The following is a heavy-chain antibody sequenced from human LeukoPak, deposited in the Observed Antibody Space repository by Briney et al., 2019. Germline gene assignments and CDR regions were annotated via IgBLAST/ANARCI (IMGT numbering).Heavy chain of an antibody. J-gene: IGHJ4*02. CDR3: ARDRGGYMAY. D-gene: IGHD5-12*01. CDR2: ISTSTGNP. Sequence: ASVTVSCKASGYTFTIYAINWVRQAPGQGLEWMGWISTSTGNPTYAPDFTGRFVFSLDTSVNTAYLQINSLQPEDTAIYYCARDRGGYMAYWGQGTLVTVSS. CDR1: GYTFTIYA. V-gene: IGHV7-4-1*02.